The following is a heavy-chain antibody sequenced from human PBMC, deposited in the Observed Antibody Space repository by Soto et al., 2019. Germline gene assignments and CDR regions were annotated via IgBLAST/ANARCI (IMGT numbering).Heavy chain of an antibody. D-gene: IGHD3-22*01. CDR1: GYTFTSYA. Sequence: ASVKVSCKASGYTFTSYAMHWVRQAPGQRLEWMGWLSTYNGDTKYAQKFEGRVTMTADRSTSTAYMELTSLESDDTAVYYCARLPLTPLLPQATLNWFDPWGQGTLVTVSS. V-gene: IGHV1-3*04. CDR3: ARLPLTPLLPQATLNWFDP. CDR2: LSTYNGDT. J-gene: IGHJ5*02.